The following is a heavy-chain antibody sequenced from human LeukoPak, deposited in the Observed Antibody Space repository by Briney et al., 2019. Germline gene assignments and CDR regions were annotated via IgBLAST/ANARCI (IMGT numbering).Heavy chain of an antibody. CDR1: GGSFSGYY. D-gene: IGHD3-16*01. J-gene: IGHJ4*02. CDR2: INHSGST. CDR3: ARFRPYDYLWGSYGKIFDY. Sequence: PSETLSLTCAVYGGSFSGYYWSWIRQPPGKGLEWIGEINHSGSTNYNPSLKSRVTISVDTSKNQFSLKVTSVTAADTAVYYCARFRPYDYLWGSYGKIFDYWGQGTLVTVSS. V-gene: IGHV4-34*01.